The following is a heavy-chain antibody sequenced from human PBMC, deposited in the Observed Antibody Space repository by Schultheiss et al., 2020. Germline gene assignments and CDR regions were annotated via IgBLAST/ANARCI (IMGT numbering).Heavy chain of an antibody. CDR1: GFTFSNYW. Sequence: GGSLRLSCVGSGFTFSNYWMTWVRQAPGKGLEWVANINQDGSEKNYVDSVKGRFTISRDNAKNSLYLQMNSLRAEDTAVYYCASGSGTYYYYGMDVWGQGTTVTGS. V-gene: IGHV3-7*01. CDR3: ASGSGTYYYYGMDV. CDR2: INQDGSEK. J-gene: IGHJ6*02. D-gene: IGHD3-10*01.